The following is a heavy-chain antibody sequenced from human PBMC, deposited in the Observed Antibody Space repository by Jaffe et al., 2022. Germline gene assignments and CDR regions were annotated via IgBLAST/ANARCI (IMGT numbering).Heavy chain of an antibody. Sequence: QVQLQESGPGLVKPSETLSLTCAVSGYSISSGYYWGWIRQPPGKGLEWIGSIYHSGSTYYNPSLKSRVTISVDTSKNQFSLKLSSVTAADTAVYYCARLPYYYDSSGYYLWPFGSLTRGGFDYWGQGTLVTVSS. CDR3: ARLPYYYDSSGYYLWPFGSLTRGGFDY. CDR2: IYHSGST. V-gene: IGHV4-38-2*01. D-gene: IGHD3-22*01. J-gene: IGHJ4*02. CDR1: GYSISSGYY.